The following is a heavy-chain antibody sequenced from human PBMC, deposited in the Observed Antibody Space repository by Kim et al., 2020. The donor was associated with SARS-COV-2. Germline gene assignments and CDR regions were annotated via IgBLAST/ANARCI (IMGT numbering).Heavy chain of an antibody. D-gene: IGHD3-16*01. V-gene: IGHV3-74*01. Sequence: GGSLRLSCAASGVNFRNYFMNWVRQAPGKGPVWISRITDTGRTQSYADSVKGRFTTSRDNPKNTLDLEMTSLRADDAAIYYCARDGGFTNLDWHFDVWGRGPLLTGSS. CDR3: ARDGGFTNLDWHFDV. CDR1: GVNFRNYF. CDR2: ITDTGRTQ. J-gene: IGHJ2*01.